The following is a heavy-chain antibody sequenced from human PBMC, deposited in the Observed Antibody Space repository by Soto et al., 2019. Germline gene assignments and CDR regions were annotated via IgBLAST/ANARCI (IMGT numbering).Heavy chain of an antibody. V-gene: IGHV4-34*01. CDR3: ARARITMVRGPNGRWFDP. J-gene: IGHJ5*02. CDR2: INHSGST. Sequence: PSETLSLTCAFYGGSFSGYYWSWIRQPPGKGLEWIGEINHSGSTNYNPSLKSRVTISVDTSKNQFSLKLSSVTAADTAVYYCARARITMVRGPNGRWFDPWGQGTLVTVSS. CDR1: GGSFSGYY. D-gene: IGHD3-10*01.